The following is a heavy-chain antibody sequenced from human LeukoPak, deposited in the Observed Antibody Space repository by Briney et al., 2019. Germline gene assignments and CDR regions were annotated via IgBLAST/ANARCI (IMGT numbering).Heavy chain of an antibody. V-gene: IGHV4-34*01. CDR1: GGSFSGYY. Sequence: PSETLSPTCAVYGGSFSGYYWSWIRQPPGKGLEWIGEINLSGNINYNPSLKSRVTISVDTSKNQFSLKLTSVTAADAAVYYCAKSRGDYGDYTWFDPWGQGTLVTVSS. J-gene: IGHJ5*02. CDR2: INLSGNI. CDR3: AKSRGDYGDYTWFDP. D-gene: IGHD4-17*01.